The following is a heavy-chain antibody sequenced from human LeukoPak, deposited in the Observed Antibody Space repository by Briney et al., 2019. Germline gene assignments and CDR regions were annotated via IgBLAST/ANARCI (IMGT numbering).Heavy chain of an antibody. V-gene: IGHV3-48*03. D-gene: IGHD3-16*01. CDR3: ARDRRLNYGMDV. CDR1: GFTFSSYE. CDR2: ISSSGSTI. Sequence: QPGGSLRLSCAASGFTFSSYEMNWVRPAPGKGLEWVSYISSSGSTIYYADSVKGRFTISRDNAKNSLYLQMNSLRAEDTAVYYCARDRRLNYGMDVWGQGTTVTVSS. J-gene: IGHJ6*02.